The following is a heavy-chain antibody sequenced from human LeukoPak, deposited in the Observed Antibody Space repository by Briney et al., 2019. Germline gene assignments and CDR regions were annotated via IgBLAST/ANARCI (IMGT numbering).Heavy chain of an antibody. CDR1: GGSFSGYY. V-gene: IGHV4-34*01. Sequence: SETLSLTCAVYGGSFSGYYWSWIRQPPGKGLEWIGEINHSESTNYNPSLKSRVTISVDTSKNQFSLKLSSVTAADTAVYYCARYCSSTSCYHGMDVWGQGTTVTVSS. CDR3: ARYCSSTSCYHGMDV. D-gene: IGHD2-2*01. J-gene: IGHJ6*02. CDR2: INHSEST.